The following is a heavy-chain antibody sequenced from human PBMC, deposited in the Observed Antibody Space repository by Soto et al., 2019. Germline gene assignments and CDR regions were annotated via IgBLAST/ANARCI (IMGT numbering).Heavy chain of an antibody. J-gene: IGHJ3*02. CDR3: ARHVMATMHAFDI. Sequence: PGESLKISCKGSGYSFTSYWIGWVRQMPGKGLEWMGIIYPGDSDTRYSPSFQGQVTISADKSISTAYLQWSSLEASDTAMYYCARHVMATMHAFDIWGQGTMVTVSS. CDR1: GYSFTSYW. V-gene: IGHV5-51*01. CDR2: IYPGDSDT. D-gene: IGHD2-21*01.